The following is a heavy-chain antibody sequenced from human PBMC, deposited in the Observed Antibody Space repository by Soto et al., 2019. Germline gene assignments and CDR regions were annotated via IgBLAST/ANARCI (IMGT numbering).Heavy chain of an antibody. Sequence: QVQLVESGGGVVQPGRSVRLSCAASGFSFSYYAMHWVRQAPGKGLEWVAVIAYDSSKKYYADSVKGRFTISRDNPKNTLYLQMNSLRDDDTAVYYCASPYCSGGSCYLTEYFQYWGQGTLVTVSS. CDR2: IAYDSSKK. CDR3: ASPYCSGGSCYLTEYFQY. V-gene: IGHV3-30*03. CDR1: GFSFSYYA. J-gene: IGHJ1*01. D-gene: IGHD2-15*01.